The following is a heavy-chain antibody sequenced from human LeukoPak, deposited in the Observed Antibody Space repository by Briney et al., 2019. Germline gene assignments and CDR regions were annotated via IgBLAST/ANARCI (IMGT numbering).Heavy chain of an antibody. J-gene: IGHJ3*02. CDR1: GVTVSSSY. V-gene: IGHV3-53*01. CDR2: IYSGGSI. D-gene: IGHD3/OR15-3a*01. Sequence: GGSLRLSCAASGVTVSSSYMSWVRQAPGKGLEWVSVIYSGGSIYYADSVKGRFTISRDNSKNTLYLQMNSLRAEDTAVYYCARDPPHTWGLGIWGQGTMVTVSS. CDR3: ARDPPHTWGLGI.